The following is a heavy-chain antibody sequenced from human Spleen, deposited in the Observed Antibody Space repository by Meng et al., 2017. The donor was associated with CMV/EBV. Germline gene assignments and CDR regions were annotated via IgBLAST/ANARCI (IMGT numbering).Heavy chain of an antibody. CDR1: GFTFSNNA. V-gene: IGHV3-23*03. Sequence: SGFTFSNNAVSWVRQAPGKGLEWVSLIYSGGSSTSYADSVRGRFTISRDNSRNTVFLQMNSLRAEDTAVYYCAKGGGLAVAQGYFDYWGQGVLVTVSS. CDR3: AKGGGLAVAQGYFDY. D-gene: IGHD6-19*01. J-gene: IGHJ4*02. CDR2: IYSGGSST.